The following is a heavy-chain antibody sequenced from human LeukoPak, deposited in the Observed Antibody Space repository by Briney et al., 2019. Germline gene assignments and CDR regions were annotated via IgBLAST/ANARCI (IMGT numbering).Heavy chain of an antibody. CDR3: AREGSYYYDSSGYYYLDY. J-gene: IGHJ4*02. Sequence: PSETLSLTCAVSGSSISSGGYSWSWIRQPPGKGLEWIGEINHSGSTNYNPSLKSRVTISVDTSKNQFSLKLSSVTAADTAVYYCAREGSYYYDSSGYYYLDYWGQGTLVTVSS. CDR1: GSSISSGGYS. V-gene: IGHV4-30-2*01. D-gene: IGHD3-22*01. CDR2: INHSGST.